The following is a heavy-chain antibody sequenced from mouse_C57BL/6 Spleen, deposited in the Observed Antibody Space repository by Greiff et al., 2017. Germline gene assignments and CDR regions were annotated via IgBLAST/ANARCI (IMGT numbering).Heavy chain of an antibody. CDR1: GFTFSDYY. CDR2: INYDGSST. V-gene: IGHV5-16*01. Sequence: EVQLVESEGGLVQPGSSMKLSCTASGFTFSDYYMAWVRQVPEKGLEWVANINYDGSSTYYLDSLKSRFIISRDNAKNILYLQMSSLKSEDTATYYCARVHYYGSSYYFDYWGQGTTLTVSS. J-gene: IGHJ2*01. D-gene: IGHD1-1*01. CDR3: ARVHYYGSSYYFDY.